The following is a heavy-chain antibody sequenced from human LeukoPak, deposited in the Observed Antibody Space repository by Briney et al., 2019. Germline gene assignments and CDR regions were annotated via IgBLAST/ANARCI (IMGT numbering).Heavy chain of an antibody. CDR3: GRDHSPYCSGGSCYSGYFDY. J-gene: IGHJ4*02. CDR2: INPNSGGT. CDR1: GYTFTGYY. D-gene: IGHD2-15*01. V-gene: IGHV1-2*02. Sequence: ASVKVSCKASGYTFTGYYMHWVRQAPGQGLEWMGWINPNSGGTNYAQKFQGRVTMTRDTSISTAYMELSRLRSDDTAVYYCGRDHSPYCSGGSCYSGYFDYWGQGTLVTVSS.